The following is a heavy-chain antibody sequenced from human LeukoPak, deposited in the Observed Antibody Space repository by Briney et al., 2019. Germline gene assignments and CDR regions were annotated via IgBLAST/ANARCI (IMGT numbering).Heavy chain of an antibody. CDR3: AKQLGYCSDGSCYFPY. D-gene: IGHD2-15*01. V-gene: IGHV3-23*01. CDR1: GFTFSSSA. Sequence: GGSLRLSCAASGFTFSSSAMSWVRQAPGKGLEWVSAISNNGGYTYYADSVQGRFTISRDNSRSTLRLQMNSLRAEDTAVYYCAKQLGYCSDGSCYFPYWGQGTLVTVSS. CDR2: ISNNGGYT. J-gene: IGHJ4*02.